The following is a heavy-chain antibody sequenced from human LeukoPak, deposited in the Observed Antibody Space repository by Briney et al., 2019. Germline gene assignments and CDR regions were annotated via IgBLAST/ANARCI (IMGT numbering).Heavy chain of an antibody. V-gene: IGHV3-23*01. CDR3: ARDGGSSGYYP. Sequence: GGSLRLSCAASGFTFSSYAMSWVRQAPGKGLEWVSAISGSGGSTYYADSVKGRFTISRDNSKNTLYLQMNSLRAEDTAVYYCARDGGSSGYYPWGQGTLVTVSS. D-gene: IGHD3-22*01. CDR2: ISGSGGST. CDR1: GFTFSSYA. J-gene: IGHJ5*02.